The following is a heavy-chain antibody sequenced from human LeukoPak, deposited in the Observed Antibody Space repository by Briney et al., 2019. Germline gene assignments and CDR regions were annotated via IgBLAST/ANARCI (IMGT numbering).Heavy chain of an antibody. D-gene: IGHD1-14*01. J-gene: IGHJ5*02. CDR3: ASPKTRNNWFDP. CDR1: GYSISSGYY. CDR2: IYHSGST. Sequence: SETLSLTCTVSGYSISSGYYWGWIRQPPGKGLEWIGSIYHSGSTYYNPSLKSRVTISVDTSKNQFSLKLSSVTAADTAVYYCASPKTRNNWFDPWGQGTLVTVSS. V-gene: IGHV4-38-2*02.